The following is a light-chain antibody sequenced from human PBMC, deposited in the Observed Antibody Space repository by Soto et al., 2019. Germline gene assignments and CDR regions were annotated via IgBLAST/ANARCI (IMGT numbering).Light chain of an antibody. J-gene: IGLJ2*01. V-gene: IGLV2-14*01. CDR1: SSDVGGYNY. CDR2: EVS. Sequence: QSALTQPASVSGSPGQSITISCTGTSSDVGGYNYVSWYQQHPGKAPKLMISEVSNRSSGVSNRFSGSKSGNTASLTISGLQAEDEADYYCSSYTDSSTLVVFGGGTKLTVL. CDR3: SSYTDSSTLVV.